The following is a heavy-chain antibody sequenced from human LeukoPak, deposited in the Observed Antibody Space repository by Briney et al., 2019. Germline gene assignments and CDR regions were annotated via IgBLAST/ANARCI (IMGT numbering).Heavy chain of an antibody. V-gene: IGHV3-72*01. CDR3: SRDGSGSNWSGFDI. CDR2: IWKKTNSYTT. J-gene: IGHJ3*02. D-gene: IGHD6-13*01. Sequence: GGSLRLSCAASGFTFSDYIMDWVRQAPGKGLEWVGRIWKKTNSYTTEYAASVKGRFSISRDDSKNSLYLQMNSLKTEDTAVYYCSRDGSGSNWSGFDIWGQGTMVTVS. CDR1: GFTFSDYI.